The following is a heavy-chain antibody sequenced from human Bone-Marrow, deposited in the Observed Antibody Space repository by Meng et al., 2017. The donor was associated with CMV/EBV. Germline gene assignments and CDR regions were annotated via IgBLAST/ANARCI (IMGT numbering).Heavy chain of an antibody. J-gene: IGHJ4*02. V-gene: IGHV4-4*02. CDR1: GASDSTSKR. CDR3: VRDDSADTEFYFDY. Sequence: GASDSTSKRRRRESKNTGKGMEWNGENKKKGRKKKKKYHKSRVKISIDKSNNHFSLKLNSVTAAETAVYYCVRDDSADTEFYFDYWGPGTLVTVSS. D-gene: IGHD6-19*01. CDR2: NKKKGRK.